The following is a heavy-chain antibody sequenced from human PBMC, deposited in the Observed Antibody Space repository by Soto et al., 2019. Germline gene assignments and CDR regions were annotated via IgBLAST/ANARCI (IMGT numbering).Heavy chain of an antibody. CDR1: GFTFSSYW. CDR2: IKQDGSEK. CDR3: ARASSSWYTILDY. V-gene: IGHV3-7*03. D-gene: IGHD6-13*01. Sequence: EVQLVESGGGLVQPGGSLRLSCAASGFTFSSYWMSWVRQAPGKGLEWVANIKQDGSEKYYVDSVKGRFTISRDNAKNSLYLQMNSLRAEDTAVYYCARASSSWYTILDYWGQGTLVTVSS. J-gene: IGHJ4*02.